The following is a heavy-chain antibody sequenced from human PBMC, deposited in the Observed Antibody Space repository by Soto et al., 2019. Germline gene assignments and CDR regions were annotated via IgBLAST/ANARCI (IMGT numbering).Heavy chain of an antibody. CDR2: ITGSGGST. Sequence: GGSLRLSCAASGVTFSSYGMSWVRQAPGKGLEWVSAITGSGGSTYYADSVKGRFTISRDNSKNTLYLQMNSLRAEDTAVYYYAKTTSPQKPFNDYWGQGTLVTVSS. J-gene: IGHJ4*02. CDR3: AKTTSPQKPFNDY. V-gene: IGHV3-23*01. CDR1: GVTFSSYG.